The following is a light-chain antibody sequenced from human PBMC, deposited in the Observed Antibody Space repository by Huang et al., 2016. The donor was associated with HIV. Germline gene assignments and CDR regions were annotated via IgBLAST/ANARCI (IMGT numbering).Light chain of an antibody. CDR3: QQYDKWPGT. CDR1: QRVGVN. Sequence: EVMMTQSPATLSVSLGDKASLSCRASQRVGVNLAWYQQKPGQAPTLLIYCASDRATGISARFRGRWSGTDFTLTISSLQSEDSAVYFCQQYDKWPGTFGQGTRLQI. J-gene: IGKJ2*01. V-gene: IGKV3-15*01. CDR2: CAS.